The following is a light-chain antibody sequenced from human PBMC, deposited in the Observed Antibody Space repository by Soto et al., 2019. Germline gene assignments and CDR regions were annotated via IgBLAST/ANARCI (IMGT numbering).Light chain of an antibody. Sequence: EVVMTQSPATLSVSPGERATLSCRASQSVNTNLAWYQLKPGQAPRILVYGASIRATGIPARFSGSGSGTEYSLTISSLQSEDFAVYYCHQYGSSPGTFGQGTKVDIK. V-gene: IGKV3-15*01. CDR3: HQYGSSPGT. CDR1: QSVNTN. CDR2: GAS. J-gene: IGKJ1*01.